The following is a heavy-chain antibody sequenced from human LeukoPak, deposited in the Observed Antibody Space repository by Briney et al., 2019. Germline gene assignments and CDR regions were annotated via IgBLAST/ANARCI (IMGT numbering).Heavy chain of an antibody. CDR1: GYTFTGYY. V-gene: IGHV1-2*02. CDR2: INPNSGGT. D-gene: IGHD3-22*01. Sequence: ASVKVSCKASGYTFTGYYMHWVRQAPGQGLEWMGWINPNSGGTNYAQKFQGRVTMTRDTSISTAYMELSRLRSDDTAVYYCARVPSYHYDSSGYYYGWGQGTLVTVSS. CDR3: ARVPSYHYDSSGYYYG. J-gene: IGHJ4*02.